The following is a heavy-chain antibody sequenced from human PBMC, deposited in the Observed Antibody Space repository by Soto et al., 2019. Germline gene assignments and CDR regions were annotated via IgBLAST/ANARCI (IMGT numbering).Heavy chain of an antibody. V-gene: IGHV3-23*01. CDR2: ISGSGFAT. J-gene: IGHJ4*02. CDR3: AKEGISRKFAFDY. D-gene: IGHD3-10*01. Sequence: GGSLRLSCAASGFTFSSCAMSWVRQAPGKGLEWVSGISGSEWKGLEWVSHISGSGFATYYADSVKGRFTISRDNSKNTLSLQMDSLRADDTAVYYCAKEGISRKFAFDYWGQGAQVTVSS. CDR1: GFTFSSCA.